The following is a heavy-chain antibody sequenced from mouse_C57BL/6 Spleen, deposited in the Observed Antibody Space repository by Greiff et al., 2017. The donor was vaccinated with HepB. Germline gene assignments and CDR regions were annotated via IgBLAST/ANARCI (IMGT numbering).Heavy chain of an antibody. CDR2: ILPGSGST. V-gene: IGHV1-9*01. J-gene: IGHJ3*01. CDR3: AREGITTVVATDWFAY. Sequence: VNVVESGAELMKPGASVKLSCKATGYTFTGYWIEWVKQRPGHGLEWIGEILPGSGSTHYNEKFKGKATFTADTSSNTAYMQLSSLTTEDSAIYYGAREGITTVVATDWFAYWGQGTLVTVSA. D-gene: IGHD1-1*01. CDR1: GYTFTGYW.